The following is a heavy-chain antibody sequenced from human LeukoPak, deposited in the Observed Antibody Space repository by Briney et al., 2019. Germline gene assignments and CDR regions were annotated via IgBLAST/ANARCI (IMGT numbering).Heavy chain of an antibody. J-gene: IGHJ4*02. CDR2: ISSSGTTI. CDR3: ATLTVATSLDY. CDR1: GFSFSVYE. D-gene: IGHD5-12*01. V-gene: IGHV3-48*03. Sequence: GGSLRLSCAASGFSFSVYEMHWVRQAPGKGLEWISDISSSGTTIYYADSVKGRFTISRDNAKNSLYLQMNSLRAEDTAVYYCATLTVATSLDYWGQGTLVTVSS.